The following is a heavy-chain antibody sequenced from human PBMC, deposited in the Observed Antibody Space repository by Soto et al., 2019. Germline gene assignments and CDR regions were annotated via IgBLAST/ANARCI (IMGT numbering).Heavy chain of an antibody. D-gene: IGHD1-26*01. CDR1: GFTFSSYA. J-gene: IGHJ3*02. CDR2: ISGSGGST. Sequence: GGSLRLSCAASGFTFSSYAMSWVRQAPGKGLEWVSAISGSGGSTYYADSVKGRFTISRDNSKNTLYLQMNSLRAEDTAVYYCAKDWGVVGAPNDAFDIWGQGTMVTVSS. CDR3: AKDWGVVGAPNDAFDI. V-gene: IGHV3-23*01.